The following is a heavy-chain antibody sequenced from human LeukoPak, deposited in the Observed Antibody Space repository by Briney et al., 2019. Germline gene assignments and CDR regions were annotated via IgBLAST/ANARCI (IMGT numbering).Heavy chain of an antibody. Sequence: SETLSLTCTVPGGSISSSSYYWGWIRQPPGKGLEWIGSIYYNGSTYYNPSLKSRVTISVDTSKNQFSLKLSSVTAADTAVYHCARDKGEMAPDFDYWGQGTMVTVSS. D-gene: IGHD5-24*01. CDR3: ARDKGEMAPDFDY. V-gene: IGHV4-39*07. J-gene: IGHJ4*03. CDR2: IYYNGST. CDR1: GGSISSSSYY.